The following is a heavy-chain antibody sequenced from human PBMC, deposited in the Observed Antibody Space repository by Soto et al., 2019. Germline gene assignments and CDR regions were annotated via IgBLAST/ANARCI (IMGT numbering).Heavy chain of an antibody. D-gene: IGHD4-17*01. V-gene: IGHV3-23*01. CDR3: AKAPYAGPYYYYMDV. J-gene: IGHJ6*03. CDR2: ISGSGGST. CDR1: GFTFSSYA. Sequence: GGSLRLSCAASGFTFSSYAMSWVRQAPGKGLEWVSAISGSGGSTYYADSVKGRFTISRDNSKNTLYLQMNSLRAEDTAVYYCAKAPYAGPYYYYMDVWGKGTTVTVSS.